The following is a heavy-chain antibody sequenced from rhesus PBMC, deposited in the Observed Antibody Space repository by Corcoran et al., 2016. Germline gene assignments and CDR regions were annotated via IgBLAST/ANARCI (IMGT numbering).Heavy chain of an antibody. CDR2: IYSNSEST. D-gene: IGHD3-3*01. CDR1: GGTISRGYYY. V-gene: IGHV4S12*01. Sequence: QVQLQESGPGVVKPSETLSLTCAVSGGTISRGYYYLSWLRQPPGKGLEWIGGIYSNSESTNYNPSLKSRVTISKDTSKNQFSLKLSSVTATDTAVYYCARGSVDFWSGYYYFDYWGQGVLVTVSS. J-gene: IGHJ4*01. CDR3: ARGSVDFWSGYYYFDY.